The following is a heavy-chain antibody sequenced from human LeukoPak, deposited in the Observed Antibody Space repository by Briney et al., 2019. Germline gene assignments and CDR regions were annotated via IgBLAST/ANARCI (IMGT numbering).Heavy chain of an antibody. D-gene: IGHD1-14*01. J-gene: IGHJ3*02. CDR1: GFTFSTYS. CDR3: AKVRTEIVDNAFDI. Sequence: PGGSLRLSCAASGFTFSTYSMHWVRQAPGKGLEWVAFIRYDGSLKHYADSVKGRFTISRDNSKNTLYLQMDSLRADDTAVFYCAKVRTEIVDNAFDIWGHGSMVTVSS. V-gene: IGHV3-30*02. CDR2: IRYDGSLK.